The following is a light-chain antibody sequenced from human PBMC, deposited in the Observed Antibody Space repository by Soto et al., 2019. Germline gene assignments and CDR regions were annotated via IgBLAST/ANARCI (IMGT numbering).Light chain of an antibody. V-gene: IGLV2-11*01. Sequence: QSVLTQPRTVSASPGHSVTISCTGSSSDVGGYDFFSWYQQHPDKHPKLMISDVSERPSGVPDRFSGSKSANTASLTISVLQAEDEADYYCCSYAGTYTLVFGGGTKLTVL. J-gene: IGLJ3*02. CDR3: CSYAGTYTLV. CDR1: SSDVGGYDF. CDR2: DVS.